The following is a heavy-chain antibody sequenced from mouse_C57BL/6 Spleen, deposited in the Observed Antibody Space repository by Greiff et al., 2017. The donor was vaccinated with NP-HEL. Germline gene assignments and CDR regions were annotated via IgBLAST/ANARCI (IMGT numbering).Heavy chain of an antibody. CDR2: INPYNGGT. CDR1: GYTFTDYY. J-gene: IGHJ1*03. D-gene: IGHD1-1*01. Sequence: VQLQQSGPVLVKPGASVKMSCKASGYTFTDYYMNWVKQSHGKSLEWIGVINPYNGGTSYNQKFKGKATLTVDKSSSTAYMELNSLTSEDSAVYYCARYYGRNWYFDVWGTGTTVTVSS. V-gene: IGHV1-19*01. CDR3: ARYYGRNWYFDV.